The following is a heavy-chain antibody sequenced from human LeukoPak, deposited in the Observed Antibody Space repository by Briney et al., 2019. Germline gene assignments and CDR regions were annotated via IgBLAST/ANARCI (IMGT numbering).Heavy chain of an antibody. V-gene: IGHV4-34*01. D-gene: IGHD2-15*01. J-gene: IGHJ5*02. CDR1: GGSFSGFY. CDR3: ARGAYCSGGNCYDTRFDP. CDR2: INHSGRA. Sequence: SETLSLTCAVYGGSFSGFYWTLIRQPPGRGLEWIGEINHSGRASYNPSLKSRVTMSVDTSKNQFSLKLRSVTAADTAVYYCARGAYCSGGNCYDTRFDPWDQEPWSPSPQ.